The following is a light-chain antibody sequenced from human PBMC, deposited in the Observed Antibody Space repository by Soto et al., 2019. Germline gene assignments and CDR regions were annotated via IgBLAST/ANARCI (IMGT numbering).Light chain of an antibody. CDR2: STN. CDR3: AAWDDSLNGPV. Sequence: QSVLTQPPSASGTPGQRVTISCSGSSSNIGSNAVNWYQQLPGTAPKLLIYSTNQRPSGVPDRFSGSKSGTSASLAISGLQSDDEADYYCAAWDDSLNGPVLGGGTQLTVL. CDR1: SSNIGSNA. V-gene: IGLV1-44*01. J-gene: IGLJ2*01.